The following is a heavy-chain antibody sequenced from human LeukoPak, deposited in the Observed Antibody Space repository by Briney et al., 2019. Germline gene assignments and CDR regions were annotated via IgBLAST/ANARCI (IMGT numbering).Heavy chain of an antibody. Sequence: GGSLRLSCAASGFTFSSYGMHWVRQAPGKGLEWVAVMSYDGSNKYYADSVKGRFTISRDNSKNTLYLQMNSLRAEDTAVYYCAKIDTVTTGDYYYYGMDVWGQGTTVTVSS. CDR3: AKIDTVTTGDYYYYGMDV. CDR2: MSYDGSNK. D-gene: IGHD4-17*01. CDR1: GFTFSSYG. V-gene: IGHV3-30*18. J-gene: IGHJ6*02.